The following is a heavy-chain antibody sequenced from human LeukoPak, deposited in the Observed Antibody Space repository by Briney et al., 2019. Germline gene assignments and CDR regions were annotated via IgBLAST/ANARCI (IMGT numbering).Heavy chain of an antibody. V-gene: IGHV3-53*01. CDR3: ARVDYGGNSDLAFDI. Sequence: GGSLRLSCAASGFTFSSYAMSWVRQAPGKGLEWVSVIYTGGGTYYTDSVKGRFTISRDNSKNTLYLQMNSLRAEDTAVYYCARVDYGGNSDLAFDIWGQGTMVTVSS. D-gene: IGHD4-23*01. CDR2: IYTGGGT. J-gene: IGHJ3*02. CDR1: GFTFSSYA.